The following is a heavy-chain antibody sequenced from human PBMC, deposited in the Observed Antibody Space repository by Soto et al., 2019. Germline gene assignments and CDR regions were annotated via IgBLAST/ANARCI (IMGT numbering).Heavy chain of an antibody. CDR1: GFTFSSYG. J-gene: IGHJ6*02. D-gene: IGHD3-10*01. V-gene: IGHV3-30*18. CDR3: AKDRFWVPRYYYYGMDV. CDR2: ISYDGSNR. Sequence: PGGSLRLSCAASGFTFSSYGMHWVRQAPGKGLEWVAVISYDGSNRYYADSVKGRFTISRDNSKNTLYLQMNSLRAEDTAVYYCAKDRFWVPRYYYYGMDVWGQGTTVTVSS.